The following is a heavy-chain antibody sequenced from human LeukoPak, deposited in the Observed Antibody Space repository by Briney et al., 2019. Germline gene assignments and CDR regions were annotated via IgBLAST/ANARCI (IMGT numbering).Heavy chain of an antibody. D-gene: IGHD5-18*01. V-gene: IGHV1-69*01. J-gene: IGHJ5*02. Sequence: ASVKVSCKASGGTFSGYAISWVRQAPGQGLEWMGGIIPIFGTANYAQKFQGRVTITADESTSAAYMELSSLRSEDTAVYYCARDLTAMVKFAWFDPWGQGTLVTVSS. CDR1: GGTFSGYA. CDR2: IIPIFGTA. CDR3: ARDLTAMVKFAWFDP.